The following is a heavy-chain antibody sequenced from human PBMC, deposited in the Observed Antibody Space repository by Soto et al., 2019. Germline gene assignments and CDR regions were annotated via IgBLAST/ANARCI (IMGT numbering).Heavy chain of an antibody. CDR1: GGTFSNDV. CDR3: ARGLAVADYYGMEV. Sequence: QVQLVQSGPEVKKPGSSVKVSCKVSGGTFSNDVIKWVRHVPGQGLEWMGKINPTLGITNSAQKFQGRATITADKSTNTAHMELSSLESKDTDVYYCARGLAVADYYGMEVWGQGTRVTVSS. D-gene: IGHD6-19*01. CDR2: INPTLGIT. V-gene: IGHV1-69*04. J-gene: IGHJ6*02.